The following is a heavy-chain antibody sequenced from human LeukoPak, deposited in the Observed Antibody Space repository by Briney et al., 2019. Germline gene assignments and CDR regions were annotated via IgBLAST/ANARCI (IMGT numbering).Heavy chain of an antibody. J-gene: IGHJ6*02. Sequence: ASVKVSCKASGYTFSSYYMQWVRQAPGQGLEWMGIINPSGGSTSYAQNFQGRVTMTGDTSTTTVYLELGSRRSEDTAVYSCARGAAAVRAYYYYGMDVWGQGTTVTVSS. V-gene: IGHV1-46*01. CDR3: ARGAAAVRAYYYYGMDV. D-gene: IGHD6-13*01. CDR1: GYTFSSYY. CDR2: INPSGGST.